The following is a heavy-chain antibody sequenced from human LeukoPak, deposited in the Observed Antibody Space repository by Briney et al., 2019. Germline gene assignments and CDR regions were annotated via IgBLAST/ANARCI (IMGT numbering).Heavy chain of an antibody. Sequence: SETLSLTCAVYGGSFSGYYWSWIRQPPGKGLEWIGQINHSGSTKYNPSLKSRVTISVDTSKNQFSLKLSSVTAADTAVYYCARRRVVPAARRGYFDYWGQGTLVTVSS. J-gene: IGHJ4*02. V-gene: IGHV4-34*01. CDR3: ARRRVVPAARRGYFDY. D-gene: IGHD2-2*01. CDR2: INHSGST. CDR1: GGSFSGYY.